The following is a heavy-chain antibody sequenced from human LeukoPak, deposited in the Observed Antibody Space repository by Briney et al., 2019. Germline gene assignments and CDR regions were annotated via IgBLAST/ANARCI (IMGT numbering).Heavy chain of an antibody. V-gene: IGHV3-33*06. J-gene: IGHJ4*02. CDR2: IWYDGSNE. CDR3: AKDGQSYGSGSPDY. CDR1: GFTFSSYG. D-gene: IGHD3-10*01. Sequence: PGGSLRLSCAASGFTFSSYGVHWVRQAPGKGLEWVAVIWYDGSNEYCADSVKGGFTISRDNSKNTLYLQMNSLRAEDTAVYYCAKDGQSYGSGSPDYWGQGTLVTVSS.